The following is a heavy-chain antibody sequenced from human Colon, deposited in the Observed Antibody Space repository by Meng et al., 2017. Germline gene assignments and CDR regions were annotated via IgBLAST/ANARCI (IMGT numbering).Heavy chain of an antibody. D-gene: IGHD4-23*01. J-gene: IGHJ4*02. CDR3: ARLSDGNPGDY. CDR1: GDSISSPTYH. Sequence: QLQLQESGPGLVKPSETLSLTCTVSGDSISSPTYHWGWIRQPPGMGLEWIGSIYYTGITYYNPSLKSRLNISLDTSKKQFSLKLSSVTTADTAVYYCARLSDGNPGDYWGQGALVTVSS. CDR2: IYYTGIT. V-gene: IGHV4-39*01.